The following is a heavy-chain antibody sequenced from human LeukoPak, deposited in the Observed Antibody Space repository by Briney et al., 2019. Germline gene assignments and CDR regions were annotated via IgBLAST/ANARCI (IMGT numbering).Heavy chain of an antibody. CDR1: GGSISSGGYY. D-gene: IGHD7-27*01. CDR3: ARMGNRRWFEP. J-gene: IGHJ5*02. V-gene: IGHV4-31*03. CDR2: IYYSGST. Sequence: SQALSLTCTVSGGSISSGGYYWSWIRQHPGKGLEWIGYIYYSGSTYYNPSLKSRVTISVDTSKNQFSLKLSSVTAADTAVYYCARMGNRRWFEPWGQGTLVTVSS.